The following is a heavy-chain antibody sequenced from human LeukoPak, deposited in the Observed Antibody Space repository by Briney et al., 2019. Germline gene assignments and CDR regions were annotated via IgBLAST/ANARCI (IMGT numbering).Heavy chain of an antibody. J-gene: IGHJ4*02. D-gene: IGHD5-18*01. Sequence: GGSLRLSCAAPGFTFSSYWMSWVRQAPGKGLEWVANIKQDGSEKYYVDSVKGRFAISRDNAKNSLYLQMNSLRAEDTAVYYCARDHGILDYWGQGTLVTVSS. V-gene: IGHV3-7*01. CDR1: GFTFSSYW. CDR2: IKQDGSEK. CDR3: ARDHGILDY.